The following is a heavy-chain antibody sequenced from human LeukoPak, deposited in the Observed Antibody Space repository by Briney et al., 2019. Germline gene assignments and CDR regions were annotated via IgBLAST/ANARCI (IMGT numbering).Heavy chain of an antibody. J-gene: IGHJ5*02. CDR2: ISGSGGST. Sequence: GGSPRLSCAASGFTFSSYSMSWVRQAPGKGLEWVSAISGSGGSTYYADSVKGRFTISRDNSKDTLYLQMNSLRAEDTAVYYCANRPYCSSTSCPFDPWGQGTLVTVSS. D-gene: IGHD2-2*01. CDR3: ANRPYCSSTSCPFDP. CDR1: GFTFSSYS. V-gene: IGHV3-23*01.